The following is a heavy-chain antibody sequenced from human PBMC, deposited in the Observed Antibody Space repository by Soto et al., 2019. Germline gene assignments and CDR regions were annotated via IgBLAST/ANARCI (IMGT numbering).Heavy chain of an antibody. Sequence: PSVKVSCKASGYTLTSDGISWVRQAPGQGLEWMGWISAYNGNTNYAQKPQGRVTMTTDTSTSTAYMELRSLRSDDTAVYYCARHWGVINPLDYWGQGTLVTVSS. CDR1: GYTLTSDG. J-gene: IGHJ4*02. V-gene: IGHV1-18*01. D-gene: IGHD2-21*01. CDR2: ISAYNGNT. CDR3: ARHWGVINPLDY.